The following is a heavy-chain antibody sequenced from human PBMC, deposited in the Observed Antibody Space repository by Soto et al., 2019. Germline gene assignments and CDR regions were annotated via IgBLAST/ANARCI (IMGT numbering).Heavy chain of an antibody. V-gene: IGHV1-8*01. D-gene: IGHD4-17*01. Sequence: GASVKVCCKASGYTFTSYDINWARQDTGQGLEWMGWMNPNSGNTGYAQKFQGRVTMTRNTSISTAYMELRSLRSDDTAVYYCARSGDYAGMTGEGYWGQGTLVTVSS. CDR2: MNPNSGNT. CDR1: GYTFTSYD. J-gene: IGHJ4*02. CDR3: ARSGDYAGMTGEGY.